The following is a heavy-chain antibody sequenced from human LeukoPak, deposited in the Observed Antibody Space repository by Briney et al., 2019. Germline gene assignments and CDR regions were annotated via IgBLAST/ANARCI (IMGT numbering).Heavy chain of an antibody. Sequence: PSQTLSLTCTVSGGSISSSSYYWSWIRQPAGKGLEWIGRIYTTGSTNYNPSLKSRVTISVDTSKNQFSLKLSSVTAADTAVYYCARVRGWFDPWGQGTLVTVSS. CDR1: GGSISSSSYY. V-gene: IGHV4-61*02. CDR3: ARVRGWFDP. CDR2: IYTTGST. J-gene: IGHJ5*02.